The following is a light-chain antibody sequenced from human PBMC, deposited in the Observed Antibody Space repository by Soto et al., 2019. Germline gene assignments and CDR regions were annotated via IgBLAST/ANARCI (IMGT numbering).Light chain of an antibody. CDR1: QSVSSN. J-gene: IGKJ2*01. V-gene: IGKV3-15*01. CDR2: VAS. Sequence: EIVMTQSPATLSVSPGERATLSCRASQSVSSNLAWYQQKPCQAPRLLIYVASTRATGIPARFSGSGSGTEFTLTISSLQSEDFAVYYCQQYNNWPRTFGQGTKLEIK. CDR3: QQYNNWPRT.